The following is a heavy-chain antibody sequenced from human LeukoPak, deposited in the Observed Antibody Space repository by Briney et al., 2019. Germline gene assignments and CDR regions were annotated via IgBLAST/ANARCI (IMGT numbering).Heavy chain of an antibody. D-gene: IGHD3-10*01. CDR3: ARGTYGSGSGRWNWFDP. CDR1: GYTFTSYA. J-gene: IGHJ5*02. Sequence: ASVKVSCKASGYTFTSYAMHWVRQAPGQRLEWMGGINAGNGNTKYSQKFQGRVTITRDTSASTAYMELSSLRSEDTAVYYCARGTYGSGSGRWNWFDPWGLGTLVTVSS. V-gene: IGHV1-3*01. CDR2: INAGNGNT.